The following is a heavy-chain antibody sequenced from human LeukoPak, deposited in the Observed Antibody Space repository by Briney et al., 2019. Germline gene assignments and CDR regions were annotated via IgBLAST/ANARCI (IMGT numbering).Heavy chain of an antibody. CDR2: ISSSGRTI. CDR1: GFTFSSYS. CDR3: ARGEYYFDY. V-gene: IGHV3-48*04. J-gene: IGHJ4*02. Sequence: GGSLRLSCAASGFTFSSYSMNWVRQALGKGLECISYISSSGRTIYYADSLKGRFTVSRDNAKNSLYLRMNNLRAEDTAVYYCARGEYYFDYWGQGTLVTVSS.